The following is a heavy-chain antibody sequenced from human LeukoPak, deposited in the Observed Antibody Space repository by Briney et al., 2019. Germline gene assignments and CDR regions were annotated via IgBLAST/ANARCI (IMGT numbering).Heavy chain of an antibody. CDR2: IYYSGST. Sequence: SETLSLTCTVSGGSISSYYWSWIRQPPGKGLEWIGYIYYSGSTSYNPSLKSRVTISVDTSKNQFSLKLSSVTAADTAVYYCAREIGGDAFDIWGQGTMVTVSS. J-gene: IGHJ3*02. D-gene: IGHD4-23*01. V-gene: IGHV4-59*01. CDR1: GGSISSYY. CDR3: AREIGGDAFDI.